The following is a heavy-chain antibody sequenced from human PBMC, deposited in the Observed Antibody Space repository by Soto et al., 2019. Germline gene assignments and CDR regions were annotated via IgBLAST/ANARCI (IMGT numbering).Heavy chain of an antibody. CDR2: IIPIFGTA. CDR1: GGTFSSYA. V-gene: IGHV1-69*13. D-gene: IGHD3-3*01. Sequence: SVKVSCKASGGTFSSYAISWVRQAHRQGLEWMGGIIPIFGTANYAQKFQGRVTITADESTSTAYMELSSLRSEDTAVYYCARDQYYDFGSGYHKNSGLDAFDIWGQGTMVTVSS. CDR3: ARDQYYDFGSGYHKNSGLDAFDI. J-gene: IGHJ3*02.